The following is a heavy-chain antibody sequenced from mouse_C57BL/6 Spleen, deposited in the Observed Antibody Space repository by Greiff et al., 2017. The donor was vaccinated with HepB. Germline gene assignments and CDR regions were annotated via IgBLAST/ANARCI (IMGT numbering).Heavy chain of an antibody. Sequence: DVKLVESGEGLVKPGGSLKLSCAASGFTFSSYAMSWVRQTPEKRLEWVAYISSGGDYTYYADTVKGRFTISGDNARNTLYLQMSSLKSEDTAMYYYTRAVVTAVPYALDYWGQGTSVTVSS. CDR3: TRAVVTAVPYALDY. J-gene: IGHJ4*01. V-gene: IGHV5-9-1*02. D-gene: IGHD1-1*01. CDR1: GFTFSSYA. CDR2: ISSGGDYT.